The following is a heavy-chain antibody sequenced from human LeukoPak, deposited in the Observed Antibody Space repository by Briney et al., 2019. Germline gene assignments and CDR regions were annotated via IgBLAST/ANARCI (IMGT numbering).Heavy chain of an antibody. D-gene: IGHD3-10*01. J-gene: IGHJ4*02. Sequence: PGGSLRLSCAASGFTFSSYGMSWVRQAPGKGLEWVSAISGSGGSTYYADSVKGRFTISRDNSRNIMNLQTDSLRPEDTALYYCARAMVRGVIPYWGQGTLVTVSS. CDR1: GFTFSSYG. CDR2: ISGSGGST. V-gene: IGHV3-23*01. CDR3: ARAMVRGVIPY.